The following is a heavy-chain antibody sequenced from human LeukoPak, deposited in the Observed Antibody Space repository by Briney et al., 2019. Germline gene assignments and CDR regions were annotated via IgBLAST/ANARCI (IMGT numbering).Heavy chain of an antibody. Sequence: GGSLRLSCAASGFTFSSYGMSWVRQAPGKGLEWVSAISGSGGSTYYADSVKGRFTISRDNSKNTLYLQMNGLRAEDTAVYYCAKLYDILTKGAFDIWGQGTMVTVSS. D-gene: IGHD3-9*01. V-gene: IGHV3-23*01. CDR2: ISGSGGST. CDR1: GFTFSSYG. CDR3: AKLYDILTKGAFDI. J-gene: IGHJ3*02.